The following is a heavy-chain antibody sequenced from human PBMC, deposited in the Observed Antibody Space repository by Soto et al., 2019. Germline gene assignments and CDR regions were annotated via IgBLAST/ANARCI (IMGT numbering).Heavy chain of an antibody. CDR3: AKHRCSGGSCSPGPVDY. D-gene: IGHD2-15*01. CDR2: ISGSGGST. V-gene: IGHV3-23*01. J-gene: IGHJ4*02. CDR1: GFTFSSYA. Sequence: PGGSLRLSCAASGFTFSSYAMSWVRQAPGKGLEWVSAISGSGGSTYYADSVKGRFTISRDNSKNTLYLQMNSLRAEDTAVYYCAKHRCSGGSCSPGPVDYWGQGTLVTVSS.